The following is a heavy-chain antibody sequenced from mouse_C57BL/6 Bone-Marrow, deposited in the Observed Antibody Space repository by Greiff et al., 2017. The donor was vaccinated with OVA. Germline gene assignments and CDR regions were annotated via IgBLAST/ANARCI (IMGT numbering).Heavy chain of an antibody. D-gene: IGHD1-1*01. CDR2: ISDGGGYT. CDR1: GFTFSSYA. Sequence: EVQGVESGGGLVKPGGSLKLSCAASGFTFSSYAMSWVRQTPEQRLEWVATISDGGGYTYYPDNVKGRFTISRDNAKNNLYLQMSHLKSEDTAMYYCARDPYVGREGWGQGTLVTVSA. V-gene: IGHV5-4*01. J-gene: IGHJ3*01. CDR3: ARDPYVGREG.